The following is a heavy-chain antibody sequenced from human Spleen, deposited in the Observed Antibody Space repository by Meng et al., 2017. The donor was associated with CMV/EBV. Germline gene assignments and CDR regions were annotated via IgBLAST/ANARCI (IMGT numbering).Heavy chain of an antibody. V-gene: IGHV3-23*03. J-gene: IGHJ6*02. CDR3: AKFERYCPSTSCYYPSLDGVDV. CDR1: GFTFSSYA. CDR2: VYSGGSNT. Sequence: GESLKISCAASGFTFSSYAMSWVRQAPGKGLEWVSVVYSGGSNTFYADSVTGRCTISRDNSKNTLYLQMYSLRAEDTAVYYCAKFERYCPSTSCYYPSLDGVDVWGQGTTVTVSS. D-gene: IGHD2-2*01.